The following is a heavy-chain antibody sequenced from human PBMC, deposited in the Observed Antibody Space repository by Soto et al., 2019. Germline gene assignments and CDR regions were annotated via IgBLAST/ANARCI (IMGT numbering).Heavy chain of an antibody. Sequence: QVQLVESGGGVVQPGRSLRLSCAASGFTFSSSGMHWVRQAPGKGLEWVAVTSFDGSSGYYADSVRGRFTISRDNADNTLSLQMNSVRAEGRAVYYCAKTPPAVAGDLDYWGEGTLVTVSS. J-gene: IGHJ4*02. CDR3: AKTPPAVAGDLDY. CDR1: GFTFSSSG. V-gene: IGHV3-30*18. D-gene: IGHD6-19*01. CDR2: TSFDGSSG.